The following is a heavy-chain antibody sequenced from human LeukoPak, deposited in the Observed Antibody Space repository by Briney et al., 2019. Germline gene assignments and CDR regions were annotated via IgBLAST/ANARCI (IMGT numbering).Heavy chain of an antibody. CDR2: IYTSGST. V-gene: IGHV4-4*07. CDR3: ARFYGSGSLNYYYYYYMDV. Sequence: PSETLSLTCTVSGGPISSYYWSWIRQPAGKGLEWIGRIYTSGSTNYNPSLKSRVTISVDTSKNQFSLKLSSVTAADTAVYYCARFYGSGSLNYYYYYYMDVWGKGTTVTVSS. J-gene: IGHJ6*03. D-gene: IGHD3-10*01. CDR1: GGPISSYY.